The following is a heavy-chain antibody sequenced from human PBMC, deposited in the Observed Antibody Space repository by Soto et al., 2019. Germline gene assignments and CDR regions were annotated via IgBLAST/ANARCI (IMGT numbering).Heavy chain of an antibody. D-gene: IGHD3-3*01. CDR3: ARGRSGYDYYYGMDV. Sequence: ASGKVSRKASGYTFTSYGISWGGQAPGQGLEWMGWISAYNGNTNYAQKLQGRVTMTTDTSTRTAYMELRSLRSDDTAVYYCARGRSGYDYYYGMDVWGQGTTVTVSS. CDR1: GYTFTSYG. CDR2: ISAYNGNT. V-gene: IGHV1-18*01. J-gene: IGHJ6*02.